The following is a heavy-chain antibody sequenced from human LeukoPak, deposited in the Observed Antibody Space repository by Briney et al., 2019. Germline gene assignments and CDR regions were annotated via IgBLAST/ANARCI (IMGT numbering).Heavy chain of an antibody. CDR2: ISHFGST. CDR1: GGSFSGYS. J-gene: IGHJ3*02. D-gene: IGHD6-19*01. Sequence: PSETLSLTCAIYGGSFSGYSWTWIRQPPGKGLEWIGEISHFGSTKYIPSLESRVSLSLDTSKNQFSLKLSSVTAADTAVYYCARARFSSGWYSKSDAFDIWGQGTMVTVSS. CDR3: ARARFSSGWYSKSDAFDI. V-gene: IGHV4-34*01.